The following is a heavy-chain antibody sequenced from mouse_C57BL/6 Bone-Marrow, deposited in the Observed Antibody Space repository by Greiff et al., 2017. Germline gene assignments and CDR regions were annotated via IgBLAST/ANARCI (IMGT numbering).Heavy chain of an antibody. D-gene: IGHD1-1*01. CDR1: GYTFTDYY. CDR3: ARDGYGSSLYAMDY. CDR2: INPYNGGT. V-gene: IGHV1-19*01. Sequence: EVQLQQSGPVLVKPGASVKMSCKASGYTFTDYYMNWVKQSHGKSLEWIGVINPYNGGTSYNQKFKGKATLTVDKSSSTAYMELNSLTSEDSAVYYCARDGYGSSLYAMDYWGQGTSVTVSS. J-gene: IGHJ4*01.